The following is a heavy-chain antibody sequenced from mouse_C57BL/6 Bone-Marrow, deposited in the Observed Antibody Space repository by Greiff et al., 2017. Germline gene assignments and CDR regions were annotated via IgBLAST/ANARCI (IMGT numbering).Heavy chain of an antibody. V-gene: IGHV1-50*01. CDR3: ERWLTLKGDY. Sequence: VQLQQPGAELVKPGASVKLSCKASGYTFTSYWMQWVKQRPGQGLEWIGEIDPSDSYTNYNQKFKGKATLTVDTSSSTAYMQLSSLTSEDSAVYYGERWLTLKGDYGGQGNSVTVSA. D-gene: IGHD2-2*01. CDR1: GYTFTSYW. J-gene: IGHJ4*01. CDR2: IDPSDSYT.